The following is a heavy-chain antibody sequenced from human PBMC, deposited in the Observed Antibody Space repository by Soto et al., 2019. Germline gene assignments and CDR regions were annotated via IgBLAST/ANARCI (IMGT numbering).Heavy chain of an antibody. J-gene: IGHJ6*02. CDR3: ARSDPRDYYYGMDV. Sequence: SETLSLTCAVDGASISGYSCYWTWNRQHPGKGLEWIGYIYYSGSTYYNPSLKSRVTISVDTSKNQFSLKLSSVTAADTAVYYCARSDPRDYYYGMDVWGQGTTVS. CDR1: GASISGYSCY. CDR2: IYYSGST. V-gene: IGHV4-31*11.